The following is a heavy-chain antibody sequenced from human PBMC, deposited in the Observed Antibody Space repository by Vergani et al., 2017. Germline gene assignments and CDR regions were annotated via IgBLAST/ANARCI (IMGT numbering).Heavy chain of an antibody. CDR1: GFTFIMRA. D-gene: IGHD3-3*01. Sequence: EVQLLESGGDLVQPGGSLRLSCAASGFTFIMRAMSWVRQAPGKGLEWVSTLSASDRRTHYADSVKGRFTISRDNAKNTLFLQMNSLRAEDTAVYYCARARKFRFGVVWENWFDPWGQGTLVTVSS. J-gene: IGHJ5*02. V-gene: IGHV3-23*01. CDR3: ARARKFRFGVVWENWFDP. CDR2: LSASDRRT.